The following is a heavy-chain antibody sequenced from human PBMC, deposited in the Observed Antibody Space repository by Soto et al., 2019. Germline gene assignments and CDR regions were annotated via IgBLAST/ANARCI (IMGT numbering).Heavy chain of an antibody. Sequence: EVQLVESGGGLVQPGGSLRLSCAASGLKVSSWMSWVRQAPGKGLEWVAMTTQDGSGRHYLDSLKGRFTISRDSAKIDIYLPMNSLTVEDTAMYYCASLDTAVIKTGGYWGQGTQVTVCS. CDR1: GLKVSSW. J-gene: IGHJ4*02. D-gene: IGHD5-18*01. CDR3: ASLDTAVIKTGGY. V-gene: IGHV3-7*01. CDR2: TTQDGSGR.